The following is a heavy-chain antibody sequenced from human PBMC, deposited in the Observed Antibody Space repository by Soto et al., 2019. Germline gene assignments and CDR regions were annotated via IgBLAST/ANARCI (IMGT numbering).Heavy chain of an antibody. D-gene: IGHD4-17*01. V-gene: IGHV4-59*01. Sequence: QVQLRESGPGLVKPSETLSLTCTVSGVSISSSYWSWIRQPPGKGLEWIGYIYYSGSTNYSPSLKSRVSMSVDTSKNQFSLKMTSVTAADTAVYYCVRAHSYGSPFQDWGQGALVTVSS. J-gene: IGHJ1*01. CDR2: IYYSGST. CDR1: GVSISSSY. CDR3: VRAHSYGSPFQD.